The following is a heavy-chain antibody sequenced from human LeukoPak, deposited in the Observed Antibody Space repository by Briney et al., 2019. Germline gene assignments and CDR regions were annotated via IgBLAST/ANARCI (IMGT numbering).Heavy chain of an antibody. V-gene: IGHV1-2*02. CDR1: GYTFTGYY. CDR2: INPNSGGT. CDR3: ARAVGFWRGYDAFDI. Sequence: ASVKVSCKASGYTFTGYYMHWVRQAPGQGLEWMGWINPNSGGTDYAQKFQGRVTMTRDTSISTAYMELSRLRSDDTAVYYCARAVGFWRGYDAFDIWGQGTMVTVSS. D-gene: IGHD3-3*01. J-gene: IGHJ3*02.